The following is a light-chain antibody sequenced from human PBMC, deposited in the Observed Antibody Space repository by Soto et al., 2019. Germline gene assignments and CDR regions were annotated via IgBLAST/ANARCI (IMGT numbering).Light chain of an antibody. Sequence: QSVLTQSPSASASLGASVKLTCTLSSGHSSYAIAWHQQQPEKGPRYLMKLSSDGSHSKGDGIPDRFSGSSSGAERYLTIPRLQSEGEADYYCQTWDTGARVVFGGGTKLTVL. CDR1: SGHSSYA. V-gene: IGLV4-69*01. CDR2: LSSDGSH. CDR3: QTWDTGARVV. J-gene: IGLJ2*01.